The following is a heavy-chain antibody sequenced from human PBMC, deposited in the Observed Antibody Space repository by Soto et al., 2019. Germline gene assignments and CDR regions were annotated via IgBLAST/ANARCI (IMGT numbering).Heavy chain of an antibody. V-gene: IGHV4-39*01. D-gene: IGHD3-3*01. CDR1: GDSITSTDYY. CDR3: ARHWRTGYSTVFGVVMGWFDP. Sequence: SETLSLTCTATGDSITSTDYYWGWIRQPPGKALEWVASIYYSGSTYDNPSLKSRVSISVDTSKNQFSLKVTSVTAADTAVYYCARHWRTGYSTVFGVVMGWFDPWGQGTLVTVSS. CDR2: IYYSGST. J-gene: IGHJ5*02.